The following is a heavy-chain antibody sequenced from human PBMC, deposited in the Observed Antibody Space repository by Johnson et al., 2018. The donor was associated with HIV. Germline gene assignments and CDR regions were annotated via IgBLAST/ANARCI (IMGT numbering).Heavy chain of an antibody. CDR3: ARGDFWSGYPDAFDI. V-gene: IGHV3-9*01. CDR2: ISWNSVNI. D-gene: IGHD3-3*01. CDR1: GFTFGDYA. J-gene: IGHJ3*02. Sequence: VQLVESGGGLVQPGRSLRLSCAASGFTFGDYAMHWVRQRPGKGLEWVSGISWNSVNIEYADSVKGRFTISRDNAKNSLYLKMHSLRAEDTAVYYCARGDFWSGYPDAFDIWGQGTMFTVSS.